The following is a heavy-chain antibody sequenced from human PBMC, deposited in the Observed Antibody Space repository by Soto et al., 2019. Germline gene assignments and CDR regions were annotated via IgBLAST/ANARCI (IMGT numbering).Heavy chain of an antibody. D-gene: IGHD2-2*01. CDR2: ISSSGSTI. V-gene: IGHV3-48*02. CDR3: ARGGVCSSTSCYRYYYYGMDV. Sequence: GGSLRLSCAASGFTFSSYSMNWVRQAPGKGLEWVSYISSSGSTIYYADSVKGRFTISRDNAKNSLYLQMNSLRDEDTAVYYCARGGVCSSTSCYRYYYYGMDVWGQGTTVTVSS. CDR1: GFTFSSYS. J-gene: IGHJ6*02.